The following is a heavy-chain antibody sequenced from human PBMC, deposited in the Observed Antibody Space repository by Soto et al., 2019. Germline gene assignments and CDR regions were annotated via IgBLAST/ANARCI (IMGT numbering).Heavy chain of an antibody. CDR1: GDSVSSNSAA. Sequence: SQTLSLTCAISGDSVSSNSAAWNWIRQSPSRGLEWLGRTYYRSKWYNDYAVSVKSRITINPDTSKNQFSLQLNSVTPEDTAVYYCARGTLGYCSGGSCSAFDIWGQGTMVTVSS. CDR3: ARGTLGYCSGGSCSAFDI. D-gene: IGHD2-15*01. CDR2: TYYRSKWYN. V-gene: IGHV6-1*01. J-gene: IGHJ3*02.